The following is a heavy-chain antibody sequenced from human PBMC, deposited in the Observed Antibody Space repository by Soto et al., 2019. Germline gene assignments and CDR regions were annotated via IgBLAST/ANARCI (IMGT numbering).Heavy chain of an antibody. CDR3: AKCDIVVPPAYYMDF. Sequence: EVQLLESGGGLVQPGGSLRLSCVASGFTFSSYAMSWVRQAPGKGLEWVSLVSGSGGATYYADSVKGRFTISKDNCKNTVYLQMNSLGAEDTAIYYCAKCDIVVPPAYYMDFWGKGTTVIVS. CDR2: VSGSGGAT. J-gene: IGHJ6*03. D-gene: IGHD2-15*01. V-gene: IGHV3-23*01. CDR1: GFTFSSYA.